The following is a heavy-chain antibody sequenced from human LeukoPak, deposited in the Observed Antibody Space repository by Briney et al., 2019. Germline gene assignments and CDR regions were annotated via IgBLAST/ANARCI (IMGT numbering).Heavy chain of an antibody. J-gene: IGHJ1*01. CDR3: ARGRVTYYDTNSYFQH. Sequence: ASVKVSCKASGYTFTGYYMHWVRQASGQGLEWMGWINPNSGGTNYAQKFQGWVTMTRDTSISTAYMELSRLRSDDTAVYYCARGRVTYYDTNSYFQHWGQGTLVTVSS. V-gene: IGHV1-2*04. CDR1: GYTFTGYY. CDR2: INPNSGGT. D-gene: IGHD3-22*01.